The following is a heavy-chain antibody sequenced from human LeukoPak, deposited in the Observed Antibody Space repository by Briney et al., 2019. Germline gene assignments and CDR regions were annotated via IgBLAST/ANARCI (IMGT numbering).Heavy chain of an antibody. V-gene: IGHV1-24*01. CDR2: FDPEDGET. CDR1: GYSLSELS. CDR3: ATGRYDSSGYYSDAFDI. J-gene: IGHJ3*02. Sequence: GASVKVSCKVSGYSLSELSLNWVRQAPGKGLEWLGGFDPEDGETIYAQKFQGRVTMTEDTSTDTAYMELSSLRSEDTAVYYCATGRYDSSGYYSDAFDIWGQGTMVTVSS. D-gene: IGHD3-22*01.